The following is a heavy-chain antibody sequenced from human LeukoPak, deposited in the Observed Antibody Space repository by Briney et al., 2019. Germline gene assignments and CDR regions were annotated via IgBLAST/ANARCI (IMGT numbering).Heavy chain of an antibody. CDR1: GGSISSHF. Sequence: SETLSLTCTVSGGSISSHFWTWIRQPPGKGLEWIGYMSYSGSTNYNPSLKSRVTISVDTSKNQFSLKLSSVTAADTAVYYCASLMYSSGWYDRYFQHWGQGTLVTVSS. V-gene: IGHV4-59*08. D-gene: IGHD6-19*01. CDR2: MSYSGST. J-gene: IGHJ1*01. CDR3: ASLMYSSGWYDRYFQH.